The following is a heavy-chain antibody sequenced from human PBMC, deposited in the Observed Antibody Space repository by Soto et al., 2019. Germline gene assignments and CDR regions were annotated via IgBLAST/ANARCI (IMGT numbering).Heavy chain of an antibody. CDR3: ARGSVAAAGTGVYYYYYYMDV. J-gene: IGHJ6*03. Sequence: EASVKVSCKASGYTFTSYAMHWVRQAPGQRLEWMGWINAGNGNTKYSQKFQGRVTITRDTSASTAYMELSSLRSEDTAVYYCARGSVAAAGTGVYYYYYYMDVWGKGTTVTVSS. CDR1: GYTFTSYA. D-gene: IGHD6-13*01. CDR2: INAGNGNT. V-gene: IGHV1-3*01.